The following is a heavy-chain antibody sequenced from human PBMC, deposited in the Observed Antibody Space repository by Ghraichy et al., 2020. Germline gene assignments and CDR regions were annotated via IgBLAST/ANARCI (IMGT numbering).Heavy chain of an antibody. V-gene: IGHV1-3*01. CDR1: GYTFTSYA. J-gene: IGHJ6*02. D-gene: IGHD6-19*01. CDR3: AREQWLVTKVLGYYYYGMDV. CDR2: INAGNGNT. Sequence: ASVKVSCKASGYTFTSYAMHWVHQAPGQRLEWMGWINAGNGNTKYSQKFQGRVTITRDTSASTAYMELSSLRSEDTAVYYCAREQWLVTKVLGYYYYGMDVWGQGTTVTVSS.